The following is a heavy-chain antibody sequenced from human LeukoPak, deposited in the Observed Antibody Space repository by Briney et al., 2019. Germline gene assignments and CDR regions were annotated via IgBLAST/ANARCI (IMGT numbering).Heavy chain of an antibody. D-gene: IGHD6-13*01. CDR1: GYTFTGYY. V-gene: IGHV1-2*06. CDR2: INPNSGGT. Sequence: ASVKVSCKASGYTFTGYYMHWVRLAPGQGLEWMGRINPNSGGTNYAQKFQGRVTMTRDTSISTAYMELSRLRSDDTAVYYCERVAAAGILNDYWGQGTLVTVSS. J-gene: IGHJ4*02. CDR3: ERVAAAGILNDY.